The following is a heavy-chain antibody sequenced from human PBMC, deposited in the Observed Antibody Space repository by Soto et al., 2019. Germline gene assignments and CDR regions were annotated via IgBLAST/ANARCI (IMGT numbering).Heavy chain of an antibody. CDR3: ARDLPSLEVRCYSMDV. CDR1: GGSFNSYR. Sequence: QVQLVQSGAEVKKPGSSVKVSCKVSGGSFNSYRFSWVRQSHGQCLEWMRGITPVFGTPDYAQKFQGRVTVTADRSTNTASMELSRRTSEDRAVYYCARDLPSLEVRCYSMDVWGQGPTVTVSS. CDR2: ITPVFGTP. J-gene: IGHJ6*02. V-gene: IGHV1-69*06. D-gene: IGHD3-10*01.